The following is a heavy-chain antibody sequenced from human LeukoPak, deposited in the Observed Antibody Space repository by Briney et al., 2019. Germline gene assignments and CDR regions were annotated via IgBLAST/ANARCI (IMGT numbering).Heavy chain of an antibody. J-gene: IGHJ4*02. CDR1: GFSVSSNY. CDR3: ARRLATAGPQYPGGWAWGIDY. V-gene: IGHV3-7*03. D-gene: IGHD3-16*01. Sequence: GGSLRLSCAASGFSVSSNYMSWVRQAPGKGLAWVASIKQDGSDKHYVGSVEGRFTISRDNAENSLYLQMNGLRAEDTAVYYCARRLATAGPQYPGGWAWGIDYWGQGTLVTVSS. CDR2: IKQDGSDK.